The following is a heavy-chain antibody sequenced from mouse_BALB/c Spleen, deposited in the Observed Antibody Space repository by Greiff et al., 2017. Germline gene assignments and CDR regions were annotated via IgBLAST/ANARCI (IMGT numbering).Heavy chain of an antibody. D-gene: IGHD2-14*01. CDR2: INSNGGST. Sequence: VQLKESGGGLVQPGGSLKLSCAASGFTFSSYGMSWVRQTPDKRLELVATINSNGGSTYYPDSVKGRFTISRDNAKNTLYLQMSSLKSEDTAMYYCARRYYDAMDYWGQGTSVTVSS. CDR3: ARRYYDAMDY. V-gene: IGHV5-6-3*01. J-gene: IGHJ4*01. CDR1: GFTFSSYG.